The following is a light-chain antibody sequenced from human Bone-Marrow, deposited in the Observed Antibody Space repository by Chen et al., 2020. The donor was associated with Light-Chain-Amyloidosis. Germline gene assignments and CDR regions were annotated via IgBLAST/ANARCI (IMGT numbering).Light chain of an antibody. V-gene: IGLV3-25*03. CDR3: QSADSSGTLVV. CDR2: KDS. Sequence: SYELTQPPSVSVSPGQTARITCSGDALPKQYAYWYQQKPGQAPVLVIYKDSERPSGIPARFSGSSSGTTVTLTISGVQAEDEADYNCQSADSSGTLVVFGGGTKLTVL. CDR1: ALPKQY. J-gene: IGLJ2*01.